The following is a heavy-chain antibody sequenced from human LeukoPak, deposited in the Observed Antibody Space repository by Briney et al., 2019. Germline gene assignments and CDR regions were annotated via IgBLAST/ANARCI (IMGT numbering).Heavy chain of an antibody. Sequence: ASVKVSCKASGYTFTSSYMHWVRQAPGRGLEWMGIINPSGGSTSYAQKFQGRVTMTRDMSTSTVYMELSSLRSEDTAVYYCARVSSIAARPLTWDGAFDIWGQGTMVTVSS. CDR2: INPSGGST. V-gene: IGHV1-46*01. CDR1: GYTFTSSY. CDR3: ARVSSIAARPLTWDGAFDI. D-gene: IGHD6-6*01. J-gene: IGHJ3*02.